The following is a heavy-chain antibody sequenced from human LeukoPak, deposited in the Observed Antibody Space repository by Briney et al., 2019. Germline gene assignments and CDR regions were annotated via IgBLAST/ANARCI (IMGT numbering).Heavy chain of an antibody. CDR3: ATDGLSPRYLLDYYGMDV. CDR2: FDPEDGET. Sequence: ASVKVSCKVSGYTLTELSMHWVRQAPGKGLEWMGGFDPEDGETIYVQKFQGRVTMTEDTSTDTAYMELSSLRSEDTAVYYCATDGLSPRYLLDYYGMDVWGQGTTVTVSS. J-gene: IGHJ6*02. V-gene: IGHV1-24*01. D-gene: IGHD5/OR15-5a*01. CDR1: GYTLTELS.